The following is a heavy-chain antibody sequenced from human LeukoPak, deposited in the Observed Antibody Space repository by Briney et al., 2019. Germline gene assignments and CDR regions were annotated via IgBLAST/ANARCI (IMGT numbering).Heavy chain of an antibody. CDR1: GFTFSSYA. D-gene: IGHD6-13*01. CDR2: ISGSGGST. Sequence: PGGSLRLSSTASGFTFSSYAMSCVRQAPGKGLGWVPAISGSGGSTYYADSVKGRFTISRDNSKNTLYLQMNSLRAEDTAVYYRAKALIAAAGTWDYWGQGTLVTVSS. V-gene: IGHV3-23*01. J-gene: IGHJ4*02. CDR3: AKALIAAAGTWDY.